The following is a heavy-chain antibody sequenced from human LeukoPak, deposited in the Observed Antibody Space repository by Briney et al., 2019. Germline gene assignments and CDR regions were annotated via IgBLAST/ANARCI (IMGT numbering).Heavy chain of an antibody. D-gene: IGHD1-26*01. Sequence: SETLSLTCTVSGGSLSSVDYYWSWIRQPPGKGLEWIGYIYYSGSTYYNPSLKSRVTISVDTSKNQFSLKLSSVTAADTAVYYCARETANSGSYPQYFQHWGQGTLVTVSS. J-gene: IGHJ1*01. CDR2: IYYSGST. CDR1: GGSLSSVDYY. V-gene: IGHV4-30-4*08. CDR3: ARETANSGSYPQYFQH.